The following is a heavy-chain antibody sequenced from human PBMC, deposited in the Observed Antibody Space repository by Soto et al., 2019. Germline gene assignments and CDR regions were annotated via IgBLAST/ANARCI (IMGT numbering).Heavy chain of an antibody. CDR2: IWYDGSNK. CDR3: ARDPDHTVYATHYYYYGMDV. D-gene: IGHD2-8*01. J-gene: IGHJ6*02. Sequence: QVQLVESGGGVVQPGRSLRLSCAASGFTFSSYGMHWVRQAPGKGLEWVAVIWYDGSNKYYADSVKGRFTISRDNSKNTLYLQMNSLRAEDTAVYYCARDPDHTVYATHYYYYGMDVWGQGTTVTVSS. CDR1: GFTFSSYG. V-gene: IGHV3-33*01.